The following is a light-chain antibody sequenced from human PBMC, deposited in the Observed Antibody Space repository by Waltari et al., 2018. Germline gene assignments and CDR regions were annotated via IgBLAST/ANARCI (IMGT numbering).Light chain of an antibody. CDR2: STY. Sequence: QTVVTQEPSFSVSPGGTVPLTCCLRTGLVSPTPYTTWYQQTPGQAPRTLIYSTYTRSSGVPDRFSGSILGNKAALTITGAQADDECVYYCVLYMGLGISVFGGGTKLTVL. V-gene: IGLV8-61*01. CDR3: VLYMGLGISV. CDR1: TGLVSPTPY. J-gene: IGLJ3*02.